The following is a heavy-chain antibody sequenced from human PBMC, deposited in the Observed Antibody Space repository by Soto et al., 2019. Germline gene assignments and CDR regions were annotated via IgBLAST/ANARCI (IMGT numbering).Heavy chain of an antibody. CDR1: GGSISSGGYY. J-gene: IGHJ4*02. D-gene: IGHD6-19*01. CDR3: ARGLITGSHYSGGWYYFDS. Sequence: SETLSLTCTVSGGSISSGGYYWSWIRQHPGKGLEWIGYIYYSGSTYYNPSLKSRVTISVDTSKNQFSLKLSSVTAADTAVYYCARGLITGSHYSGGWYYFDSWGQGIPVTVS. CDR2: IYYSGST. V-gene: IGHV4-31*03.